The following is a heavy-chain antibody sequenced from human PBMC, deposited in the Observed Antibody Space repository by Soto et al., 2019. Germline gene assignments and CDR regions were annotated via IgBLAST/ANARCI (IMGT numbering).Heavy chain of an antibody. CDR1: GYPFTTSG. CDR3: ARVSEDDRVLPVTMRGGWFYT. Sequence: QVHLVQSGAEVKKPGASVMISCKTSGYPFTTSGLHWLLQAPGQSLEWMGWVNPDIGDTKYSHKFQDRFTITADTSASTGYMELSRLRPEDTALYYWARVSEDDRVLPVTMRGGWFYTWGQGTLVTVSS. J-gene: IGHJ5*02. D-gene: IGHD3-22*01. CDR2: VNPDIGDT. V-gene: IGHV1-3*01.